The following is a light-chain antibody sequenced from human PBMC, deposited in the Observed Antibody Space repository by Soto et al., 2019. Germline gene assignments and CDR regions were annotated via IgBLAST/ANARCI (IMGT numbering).Light chain of an antibody. CDR1: SSDVGGYDY. J-gene: IGLJ1*01. CDR3: SSHTSGSTRV. V-gene: IGLV2-14*01. CDR2: EVT. Sequence: QSVLTQPASVSGSPGQSIAISCTGTSSDVGGYDYVSWYQQQPDKAPKLMIYEVTQRPSGVSNRFSGSKSGNTASLTISGLQAEDEADYYCSSHTSGSTRVFGTGTKV.